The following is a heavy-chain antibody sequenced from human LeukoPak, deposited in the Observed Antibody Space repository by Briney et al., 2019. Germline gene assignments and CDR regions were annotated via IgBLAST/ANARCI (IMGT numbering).Heavy chain of an antibody. J-gene: IGHJ6*02. CDR1: GFTFSDYW. Sequence: PGGSLRLSCAASGFTFSDYWMHWVRQAPGKGLVWVSLVKSDGSSTSHADSVKGRFTISWDNAKNTLYLQMNSLRAEDTAVYYCARDRSYGLDVWGQGTTVTVSS. CDR2: VKSDGSST. CDR3: ARDRSYGLDV. V-gene: IGHV3-74*01.